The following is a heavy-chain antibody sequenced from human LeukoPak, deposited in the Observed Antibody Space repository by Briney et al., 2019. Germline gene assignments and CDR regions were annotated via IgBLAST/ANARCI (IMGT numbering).Heavy chain of an antibody. CDR1: RYSFATYW. Sequence: GESLKISCKGSRYSFATYWIGWVRQMPGKGLEWMGMIYPGDSDTRYSPSFQGQVTISADKSISTAYLQWSSLKASDTAMYYCARRPNSRYYYYYGMDVWGQGTTVTVSS. CDR3: ARRPNSRYYYYYGMDV. D-gene: IGHD5-24*01. CDR2: IYPGDSDT. V-gene: IGHV5-51*01. J-gene: IGHJ6*02.